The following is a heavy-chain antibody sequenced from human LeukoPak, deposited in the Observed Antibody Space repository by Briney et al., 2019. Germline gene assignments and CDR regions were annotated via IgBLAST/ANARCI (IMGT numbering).Heavy chain of an antibody. CDR1: GYTFTNYY. V-gene: IGHV1-46*01. Sequence: GASVKVSCKASGYTFTNYYMHWVRQAPGQGLEWMGIINPSGGSTSYAQKFQGRVTMTRDTSTSTVYMELSSLRSEGTAVYYCARDRGFWSGPYYFDYWGQGTLVTVSS. CDR2: INPSGGST. D-gene: IGHD3-3*01. CDR3: ARDRGFWSGPYYFDY. J-gene: IGHJ4*02.